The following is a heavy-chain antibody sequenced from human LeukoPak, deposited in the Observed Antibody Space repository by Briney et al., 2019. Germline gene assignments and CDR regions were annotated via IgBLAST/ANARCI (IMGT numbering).Heavy chain of an antibody. CDR2: IDHSGRT. CDR3: ARKSILTSGRKPYDY. Sequence: SETLSLTCAVYGGSFSGYYRSWIRQVPGKGPEWIGEIDHSGRTNANSSLRSRVTMSVDVSKDQFSLRLNSVTAADTAVYYCARKSILTSGRKPYDYWDQGALVTVSS. J-gene: IGHJ4*02. CDR1: GGSFSGYY. D-gene: IGHD2-15*01. V-gene: IGHV4-34*01.